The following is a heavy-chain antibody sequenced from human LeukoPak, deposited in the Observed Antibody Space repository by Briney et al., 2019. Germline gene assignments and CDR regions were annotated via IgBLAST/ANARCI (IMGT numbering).Heavy chain of an antibody. CDR1: GFTFSSYG. D-gene: IGHD1-14*01. Sequence: GGSLRLSCAASGFTFSSYGMHWVRQAPGKGLEWVAFIRYDGSNKYYADSVKGRFTISRDNSKNTLYLQMNSLRAEDTAVYYCARDNRREARLNDYWGQGTLVTVSS. V-gene: IGHV3-30*02. J-gene: IGHJ4*02. CDR2: IRYDGSNK. CDR3: ARDNRREARLNDY.